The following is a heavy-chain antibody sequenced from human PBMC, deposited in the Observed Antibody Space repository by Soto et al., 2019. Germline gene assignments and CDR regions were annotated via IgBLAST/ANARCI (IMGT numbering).Heavy chain of an antibody. Sequence: EVQLVESGGGLVQPGGSLRLSCAASGFTFSSYARHWVRQAPGKGLEYVSAISSNGGSTYYANSVKGRFTISRDNSKNTLYLQMGSLRAEDMAVYYCARDRSSGWFDYWGQGTLVTVSP. V-gene: IGHV3-64*01. J-gene: IGHJ4*02. D-gene: IGHD6-19*01. CDR3: ARDRSSGWFDY. CDR1: GFTFSSYA. CDR2: ISSNGGST.